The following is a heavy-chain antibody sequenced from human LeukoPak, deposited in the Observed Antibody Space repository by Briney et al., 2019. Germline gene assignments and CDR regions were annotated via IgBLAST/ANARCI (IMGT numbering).Heavy chain of an antibody. Sequence: GASVKVSCKASGYTFTNYGISWVRQAPGQGLEWMGWISAYNGNTNYAQKLQGRVTMTTDTSTSTAYMELRSLRSDDTAVYYCARGGSMVLLTHYYYYGMDVWGQGTTVTVSS. CDR2: ISAYNGNT. CDR1: GYTFTNYG. D-gene: IGHD2/OR15-2a*01. J-gene: IGHJ6*02. V-gene: IGHV1-18*01. CDR3: ARGGSMVLLTHYYYYGMDV.